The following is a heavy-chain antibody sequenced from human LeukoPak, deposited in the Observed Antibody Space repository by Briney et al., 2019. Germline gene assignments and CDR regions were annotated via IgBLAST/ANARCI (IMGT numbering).Heavy chain of an antibody. Sequence: GSSVKVSCKASGGTFSSYAISWVRQAPGQGLEWMGRIIPILGIANYAQKFQGRVTITADKSTSTVYMELSSLRSEDTAVYYCAREAYMGGWLQSDAFDIWGQGTMVTVSS. J-gene: IGHJ3*02. CDR3: AREAYMGGWLQSDAFDI. D-gene: IGHD5-24*01. CDR2: IIPILGIA. CDR1: GGTFSSYA. V-gene: IGHV1-69*04.